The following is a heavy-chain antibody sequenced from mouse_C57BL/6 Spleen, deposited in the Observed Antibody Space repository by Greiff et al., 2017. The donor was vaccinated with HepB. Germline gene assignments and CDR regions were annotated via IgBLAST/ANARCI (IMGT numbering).Heavy chain of an antibody. CDR1: GYTFTSYW. CDR3: ARGDYYGSSSPFAY. J-gene: IGHJ3*01. V-gene: IGHV1-64*01. CDR2: IHPNSGST. D-gene: IGHD1-1*01. Sequence: QVQLQQPGAELVKPGASVKLSCKASGYTFTSYWMHWVKQRPGQGLEWIGMIHPNSGSTNYNEKFKSKATLTVDKSSSTAYMQLSSLTCEDSAVYYCARGDYYGSSSPFAYWGQGTLVTVSA.